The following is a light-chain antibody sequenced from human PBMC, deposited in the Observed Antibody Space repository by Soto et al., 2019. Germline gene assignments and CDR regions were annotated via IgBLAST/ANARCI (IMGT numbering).Light chain of an antibody. Sequence: EFVLTQSPGTLSLSPGERATLSCRASQSVSGSYLAWYQQKPGQAPRLLIYGASSRATGIPDRVSGSGSGTDFTLTINRREPEDFAVYYCQQYGTSRTFGQGTKVEIK. CDR2: GAS. CDR1: QSVSGSY. CDR3: QQYGTSRT. V-gene: IGKV3-20*01. J-gene: IGKJ1*01.